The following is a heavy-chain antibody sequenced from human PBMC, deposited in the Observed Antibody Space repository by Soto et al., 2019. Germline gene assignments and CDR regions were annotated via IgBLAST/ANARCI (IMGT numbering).Heavy chain of an antibody. CDR1: GGSISGSTYS. V-gene: IGHV4-61*05. J-gene: IGHJ6*03. CDR2: IYYIGST. D-gene: IGHD6-6*01. Sequence: SETLSLTCAVSGGSISGSTYSWSWIRQPPGKGLEWIGSIYYIGSTNYNPSLKSRVTISVDTSKNQFSLKLSSVTAADTAVYYCARGGSSSSGYHYYYYYMDVWGKGTTVTVSS. CDR3: ARGGSSSSGYHYYYYYMDV.